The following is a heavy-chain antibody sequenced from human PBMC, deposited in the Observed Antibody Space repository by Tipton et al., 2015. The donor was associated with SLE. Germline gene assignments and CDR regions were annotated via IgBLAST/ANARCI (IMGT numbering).Heavy chain of an antibody. J-gene: IGHJ5*02. CDR3: ARGGASSKSLAP. V-gene: IGHV4-59*11. D-gene: IGHD6-6*01. Sequence: TLSLTCTVSGGSLIGHYWSWIRQPPGKGLEWIGYIFDSGSNNYNPSLQSRVTISVDTSKNQFSLKVTSVTAADTSVYYCARGGASSKSLAPLGQGTLVTFSS. CDR2: IFDSGSN. CDR1: GGSLIGHY.